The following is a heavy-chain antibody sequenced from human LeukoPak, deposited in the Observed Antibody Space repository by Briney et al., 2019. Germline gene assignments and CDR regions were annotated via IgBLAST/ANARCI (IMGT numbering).Heavy chain of an antibody. D-gene: IGHD5-18*01. Sequence: GGSLRLSCVVSGIPFSGYYMNWIRQAPGKGLEWISYISSSSSYTDYADSVKGRFTISRDNAQNALFLQMNSLRVEDTAVYYCARDRGYKAFDIWGQGTMVTVSS. V-gene: IGHV3-11*05. CDR1: GIPFSGYY. CDR3: ARDRGYKAFDI. CDR2: ISSSSSYT. J-gene: IGHJ3*02.